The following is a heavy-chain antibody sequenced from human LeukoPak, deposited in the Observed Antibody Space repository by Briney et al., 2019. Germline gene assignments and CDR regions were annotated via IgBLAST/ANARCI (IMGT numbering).Heavy chain of an antibody. V-gene: IGHV3-23*01. Sequence: PGGSLRLSCVVSGFTFNKYAMSWVRQAPGKGLEWVSAISGSGGSTYYADSVRGRFTISRDNSKNTLYLQMNSLRAEDTAVYYCAKDVWGYAYFDYWGQGTLVTVSS. CDR1: GFTFNKYA. J-gene: IGHJ4*02. CDR3: AKDVWGYAYFDY. D-gene: IGHD5-12*01. CDR2: ISGSGGST.